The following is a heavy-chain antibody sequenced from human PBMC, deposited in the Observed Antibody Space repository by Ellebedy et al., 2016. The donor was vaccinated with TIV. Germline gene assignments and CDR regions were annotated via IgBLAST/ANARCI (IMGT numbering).Heavy chain of an antibody. D-gene: IGHD3-10*01. CDR3: ARDGREIEGPLWFGELDLSPPTMDY. J-gene: IGHJ4*02. Sequence: PGGSLRLSCAASGFTFSSYSMNWVRQAPGKGLEWVSSISSISSYIYYADSVKGRFTISRYNAKNSLYLQMNSLRAEDTAVYYCARDGREIEGPLWFGELDLSPPTMDYWGQGTLVTVSS. V-gene: IGHV3-21*01. CDR1: GFTFSSYS. CDR2: ISSISSYI.